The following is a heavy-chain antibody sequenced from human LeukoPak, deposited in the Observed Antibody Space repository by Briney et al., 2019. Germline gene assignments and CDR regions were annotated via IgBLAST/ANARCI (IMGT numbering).Heavy chain of an antibody. Sequence: GGSLRLSCAASGFTFSSFGLHWVRQAPGKGLEWVALIRSDGSSKNYADSVKGRFTISRDNSKNTVHLQMNNLRAEDTAVYYCAKWSGDYPSYYLDYWGQGTLVTVSS. CDR3: AKWSGDYPSYYLDY. CDR1: GFTFSSFG. CDR2: IRSDGSSK. J-gene: IGHJ4*02. D-gene: IGHD4-17*01. V-gene: IGHV3-30*02.